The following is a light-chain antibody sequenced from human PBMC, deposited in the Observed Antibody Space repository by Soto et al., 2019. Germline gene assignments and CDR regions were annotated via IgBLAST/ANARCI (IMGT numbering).Light chain of an antibody. V-gene: IGKV1-33*01. CDR1: QDISNF. CDR2: DAS. J-gene: IGKJ4*01. Sequence: DIQMTQSPSSLSASVGDRVTITCQASQDISNFLNWYQQKPGKAPKLLIYDASDLETGVPPRFSVSGSGTDSTFTISSLQPEDIATYYCHHYDNLPLTVGGGTKVEIK. CDR3: HHYDNLPLT.